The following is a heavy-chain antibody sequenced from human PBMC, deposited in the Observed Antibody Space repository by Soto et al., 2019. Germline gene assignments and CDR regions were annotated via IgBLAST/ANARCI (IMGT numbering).Heavy chain of an antibody. D-gene: IGHD6-13*01. CDR2: IYYSGST. CDR3: ARPGGSGWFYFDS. CDR1: GESISGTIYY. J-gene: IGHJ4*02. Sequence: PSETLSLTCIVSGESISGTIYYWGWIRQPPGKGLEWIRSIYYSGSTYYNPSLKSRVTISVDTSKNHFSLKLTSVTAADTAVYYCARPGGSGWFYFDSWGQGSQVTVSS. V-gene: IGHV4-39*02.